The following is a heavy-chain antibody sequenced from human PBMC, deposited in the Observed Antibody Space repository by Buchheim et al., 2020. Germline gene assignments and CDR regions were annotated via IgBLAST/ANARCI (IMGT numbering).Heavy chain of an antibody. V-gene: IGHV5-51*01. CDR2: IYPGDSDT. Sequence: EVQLVQSGAEVKKPGESLKISCTGSGYRFSSNWIAWVRQMPGKGLEWMGIIYPGDSDTRYSPSFQGQVTISADKSITTAYLQWSSLKATDTAMYYCARLTTVTNPFDYWGQGTL. D-gene: IGHD4-17*01. CDR3: ARLTTVTNPFDY. J-gene: IGHJ4*02. CDR1: GYRFSSNW.